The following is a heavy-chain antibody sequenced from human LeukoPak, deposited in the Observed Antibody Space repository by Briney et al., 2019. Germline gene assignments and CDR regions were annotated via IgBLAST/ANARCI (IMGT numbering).Heavy chain of an antibody. V-gene: IGHV4-34*01. Sequence: PSETLSLTCAVYGGSLSAYYWTWIRQPPGKGLEWIGEINHGGSTNYNPSLKSRVTISVDTSKNQFSLKLSSVTAADTAVYYCARGGPYSSSPVDYFDYWGQGTLVTVSS. D-gene: IGHD6-6*01. CDR1: GGSLSAYY. CDR3: ARGGPYSSSPVDYFDY. J-gene: IGHJ4*02. CDR2: INHGGST.